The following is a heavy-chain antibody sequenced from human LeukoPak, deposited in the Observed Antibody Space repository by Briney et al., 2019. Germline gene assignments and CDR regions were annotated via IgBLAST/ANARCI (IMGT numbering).Heavy chain of an antibody. CDR1: GGSISSGSYH. D-gene: IGHD4-23*01. J-gene: IGHJ4*02. Sequence: SETLSLTCTVSGGSISSGSYHWSWIRQPAGKALEWIGRIYPSGSTNYNPSLKSRVTISVDTSKNQFSLKLSSVTAADTAVYYCARQVLVNFDYWGQGTLVTVSS. V-gene: IGHV4-61*02. CDR3: ARQVLVNFDY. CDR2: IYPSGST.